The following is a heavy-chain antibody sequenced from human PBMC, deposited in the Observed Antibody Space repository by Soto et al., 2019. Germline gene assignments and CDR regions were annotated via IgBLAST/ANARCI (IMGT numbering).Heavy chain of an antibody. V-gene: IGHV3-7*01. CDR3: AREGIVVVPAAIRYYYYMDV. CDR1: GFTFSSYW. J-gene: IGHJ6*03. D-gene: IGHD2-2*01. Sequence: GGSLRLSCAASGFTFSSYWMSWVRQAPGKGLEWVANIKQDGSEKYYVDSVKGRFTISRDNAKNSLYLQMNSLRAEDTAVYYCAREGIVVVPAAIRYYYYMDVWGKGTTVTVSS. CDR2: IKQDGSEK.